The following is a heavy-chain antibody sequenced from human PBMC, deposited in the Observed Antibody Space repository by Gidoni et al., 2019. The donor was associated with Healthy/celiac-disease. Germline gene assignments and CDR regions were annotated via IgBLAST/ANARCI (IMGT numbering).Heavy chain of an antibody. CDR3: ARDDPYGSGVDY. V-gene: IGHV3-21*01. D-gene: IGHD3-10*01. J-gene: IGHJ4*02. Sequence: EVQLVESGGVPVKPAGSVQPSCAASGSTFSSYSRNGVRQAPGTGRECVSSMSSSSSYIYYVDSVQDRFTISRDNAKNSLYLQVNSLRAEDTAVYYCARDDPYGSGVDYWGQGTLVTVSS. CDR2: MSSSSSYI. CDR1: GSTFSSYS.